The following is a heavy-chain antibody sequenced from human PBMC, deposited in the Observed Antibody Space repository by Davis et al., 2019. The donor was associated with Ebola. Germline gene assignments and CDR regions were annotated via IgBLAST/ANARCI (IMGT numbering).Heavy chain of an antibody. CDR1: GYTFTSYY. CDR2: INPSGGST. D-gene: IGHD3-10*01. J-gene: IGHJ4*02. Sequence: AALVKVSCKASGYTFTSYYMHWVRQAPGQGLEWMGIINPSGGSTSYAQKFQGRVTMTRDTSTSTVYMELSSLRSEDTAVYYCARGLGYGGPFYYFDYWGQGTLVTVSS. V-gene: IGHV1-46*01. CDR3: ARGLGYGGPFYYFDY.